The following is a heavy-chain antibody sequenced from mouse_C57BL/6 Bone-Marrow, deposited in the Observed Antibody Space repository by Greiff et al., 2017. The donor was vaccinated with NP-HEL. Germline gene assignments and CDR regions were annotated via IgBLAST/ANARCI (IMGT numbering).Heavy chain of an antibody. CDR1: GYTFTDYN. V-gene: IGHV1-22*01. D-gene: IGHD1-1*01. CDR3: AGHYGSSFYWYFDV. CDR2: INPNNGGT. J-gene: IGHJ1*03. Sequence: VQLQQSGPELVKPGASVKMSCKASGYTFTDYNMHWVKQSHGKSLEWIGYINPNNGGTSYNQKFKGKATLTVNKSSSTAYMELRSLTSEDSAVYYCAGHYGSSFYWYFDVWGTGTTVTVSS.